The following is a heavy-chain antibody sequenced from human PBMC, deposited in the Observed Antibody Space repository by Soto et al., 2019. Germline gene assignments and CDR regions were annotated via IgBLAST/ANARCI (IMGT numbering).Heavy chain of an antibody. J-gene: IGHJ3*02. CDR1: GYTFTGYY. V-gene: IGHV1-8*02. D-gene: IGHD3-3*02. CDR3: ARVPFSISDAFDI. Sequence: VASVKVSCKASGYTFTGYYMRWVRQAPGQGLEWMGWMNPNSGDTAYAQKFQGRVTMTRDTSIRTAYMELSSLRSEDTAVYYCARVPFSISDAFDIWGQGTVVTVSS. CDR2: MNPNSGDT.